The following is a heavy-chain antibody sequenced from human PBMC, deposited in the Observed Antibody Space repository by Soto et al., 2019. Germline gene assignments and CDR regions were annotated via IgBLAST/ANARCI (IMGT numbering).Heavy chain of an antibody. Sequence: ASVKVSCKASGYTFTGYYMHWVRQAPGQGLEWMGWINPNSGGTNYAQKFQGRVTMTRDTSISTAYMELSRLRSDDTAVYYCARTSPDGQAGSYYYGMDVWAKGPRSPSP. CDR3: ARTSPDGQAGSYYYGMDV. V-gene: IGHV1-2*02. D-gene: IGHD6-25*01. CDR2: INPNSGGT. J-gene: IGHJ6*02. CDR1: GYTFTGYY.